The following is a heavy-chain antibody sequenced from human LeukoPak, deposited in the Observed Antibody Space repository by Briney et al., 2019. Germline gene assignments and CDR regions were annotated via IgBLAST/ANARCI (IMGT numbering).Heavy chain of an antibody. D-gene: IGHD1-26*01. V-gene: IGHV3-23*01. CDR2: ISGNGGSP. J-gene: IGHJ4*02. Sequence: HPGGSLRLSCAASTFTFSSYGMSWVRQAPGKGLEWVSSISGNGGSPYYADSVKGRFTISRDNSKSTLYLQMNSLRAEDTAVYYCTRHEVGGSTTAFDYWGQGTLVTVSS. CDR1: TFTFSSYG. CDR3: TRHEVGGSTTAFDY.